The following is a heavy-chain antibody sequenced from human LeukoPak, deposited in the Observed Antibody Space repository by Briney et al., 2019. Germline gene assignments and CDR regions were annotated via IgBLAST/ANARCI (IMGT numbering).Heavy chain of an antibody. CDR3: ARSNNIVGATYFDY. J-gene: IGHJ4*02. D-gene: IGHD1-26*01. V-gene: IGHV3-64*02. CDR2: ISSEGGST. Sequence: GGTLRLSCAASGFTFSTYAMHWVRQAPGKGLEYISSISSEGGSTYYADSVKGRFAISKDHSTNTLYLQMGRLRAEDMAVYYCARSNNIVGATYFDYWGQGTLVTVTS. CDR1: GFTFSTYA.